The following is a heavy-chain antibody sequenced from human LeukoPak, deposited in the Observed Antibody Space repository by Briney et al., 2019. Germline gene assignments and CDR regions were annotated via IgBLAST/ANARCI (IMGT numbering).Heavy chain of an antibody. Sequence: GGSLRLSCAAAGFTVSTSAMSWVRQAPGKGLEWVSGISGSGGGTYYADSVKGRFSISRDISKNTLYLQMNSLRAEDTAIYYCAKDGKTRNWNYFQAKPVYWGQGTLVTVSS. V-gene: IGHV3-23*01. D-gene: IGHD1-7*01. CDR2: ISGSGGGT. CDR3: AKDGKTRNWNYFQAKPVY. CDR1: GFTVSTSA. J-gene: IGHJ4*02.